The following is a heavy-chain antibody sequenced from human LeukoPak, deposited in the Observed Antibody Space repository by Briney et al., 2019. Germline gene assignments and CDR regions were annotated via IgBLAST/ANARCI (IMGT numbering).Heavy chain of an antibody. Sequence: GGSLRLSCPASGFTFDDYAMHWVPQAPGKGLEWVSGISWNSGSIGYADSVKGRFTISRDNAKNSLYLQMNSLRAEDTALYYCAKDSWIQLRFSAFSIWGQGTMVTVSS. V-gene: IGHV3-9*01. D-gene: IGHD5-18*01. J-gene: IGHJ3*02. CDR1: GFTFDDYA. CDR3: AKDSWIQLRFSAFSI. CDR2: ISWNSGSI.